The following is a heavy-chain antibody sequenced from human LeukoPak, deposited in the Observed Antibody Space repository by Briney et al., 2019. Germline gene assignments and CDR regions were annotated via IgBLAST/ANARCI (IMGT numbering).Heavy chain of an antibody. D-gene: IGHD5-24*01. J-gene: IGHJ4*02. V-gene: IGHV5-51*01. Sequence: GESLQISCKGSGDSFTSYWIGWVRQMPGKGRVEMGIIYPGDSDTRYSPSFQGQVTISAAKSVSTAYLQWSRLKALDTAKCYCARLGSIATKQQSDYWGQGTLVTVSS. CDR3: ARLGSIATKQQSDY. CDR2: IYPGDSDT. CDR1: GDSFTSYW.